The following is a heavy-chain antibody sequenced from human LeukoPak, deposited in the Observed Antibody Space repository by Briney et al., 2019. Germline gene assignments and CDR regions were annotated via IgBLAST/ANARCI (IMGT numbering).Heavy chain of an antibody. Sequence: GASVTVSRKASGGSFSNYAISWVRQAPGEGLEWMGRIIPVFWTANYAQKFQERVTITADTVSNTAYLEVTSLTSDDTAIYFCAKQGAARQDYYMDVWGNGTTVTVSS. CDR3: AKQGAARQDYYMDV. V-gene: IGHV1-69*06. D-gene: IGHD5-18*01. CDR1: GGSFSNYA. CDR2: IIPVFWTA. J-gene: IGHJ6*03.